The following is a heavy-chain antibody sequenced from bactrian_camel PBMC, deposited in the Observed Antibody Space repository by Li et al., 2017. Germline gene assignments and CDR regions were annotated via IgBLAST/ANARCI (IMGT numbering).Heavy chain of an antibody. CDR2: IAYVGGGS. D-gene: IGHD2*01. CDR3: AADPSPAYYSGGYFTRPGY. J-gene: IGHJ4*01. Sequence: VQLVESGGGDVQAGGSLRLSCTASGLSSTDYTMGWFRQAPGKVREAVACIAYVGGGSTYADSVTGRFAISKEKGKNTMYLQMNSLQPEDTAMYYCAADPSPAYYSGGYFTRPGYWGQGTQVTVS. V-gene: IGHV3S60*01. CDR1: GLSSTDYT.